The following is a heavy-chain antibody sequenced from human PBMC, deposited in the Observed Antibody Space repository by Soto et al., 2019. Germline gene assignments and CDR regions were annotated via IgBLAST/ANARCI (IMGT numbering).Heavy chain of an antibody. CDR2: IYYSGST. Sequence: QLQLQESGPGLVKPSETLSLTCTVSGGSISSSSYYWGWIRQPPGKGLEWIGSIYYSGSTYYNPSLKSRVTLSVDTSKNQFSLKLSSVTAADTAVYYCARRLSGSYFQDAFDIWGQGTMVTVSS. CDR1: GGSISSSSYY. CDR3: ARRLSGSYFQDAFDI. J-gene: IGHJ3*02. D-gene: IGHD1-26*01. V-gene: IGHV4-39*01.